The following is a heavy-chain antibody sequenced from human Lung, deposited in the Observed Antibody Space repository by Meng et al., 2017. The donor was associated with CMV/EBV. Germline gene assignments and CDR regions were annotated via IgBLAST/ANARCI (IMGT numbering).Heavy chain of an antibody. J-gene: IGHJ4*02. Sequence: SETLSLXCTVSGGSIRSSTYYWGWIRQPPGKGLERIGSIYYSGSTHYNPSLESRVTMSVDASKNQFSLKLSSATAADTAVYYCARDVEYYGSGSDFWGQGTLVTVSS. CDR2: IYYSGST. CDR3: ARDVEYYGSGSDF. D-gene: IGHD3-10*01. V-gene: IGHV4-39*07. CDR1: GGSIRSSTYY.